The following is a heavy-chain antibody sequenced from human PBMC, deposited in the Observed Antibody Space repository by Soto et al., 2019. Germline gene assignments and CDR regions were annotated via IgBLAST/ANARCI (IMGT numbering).Heavy chain of an antibody. CDR1: GYTFTSYG. D-gene: IGHD3-3*01. Sequence: GASVKVSCKASGYTFTSYGISWVRQAPGQGLEWMGWISAYNGNTNYAQKLQGRVTMTTDTSTSTAYMELRSLRSDDTAVYYCARDVVGDYDFWSGYQHHAFDFWGQGTMVTVSS. J-gene: IGHJ3*01. CDR2: ISAYNGNT. V-gene: IGHV1-18*04. CDR3: ARDVVGDYDFWSGYQHHAFDF.